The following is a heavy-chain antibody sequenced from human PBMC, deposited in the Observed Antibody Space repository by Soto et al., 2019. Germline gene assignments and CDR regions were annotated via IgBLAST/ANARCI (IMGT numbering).Heavy chain of an antibody. CDR3: ARDLPHYYDSSGYLWWFDP. Sequence: QVQLVESGGGVVQPGRSLRLSCAASGFTFSSYAMHWVRQAPGKGRERVAVISYDGSNKYYADSVKGRSTISRDNSKNTLYLQMNSLRAEDTAVYYCARDLPHYYDSSGYLWWFDPWGQGTLVTVSS. CDR1: GFTFSSYA. CDR2: ISYDGSNK. D-gene: IGHD3-22*01. J-gene: IGHJ5*02. V-gene: IGHV3-30-3*01.